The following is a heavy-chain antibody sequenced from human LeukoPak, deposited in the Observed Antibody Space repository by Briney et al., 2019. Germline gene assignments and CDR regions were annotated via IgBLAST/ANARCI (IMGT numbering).Heavy chain of an antibody. CDR3: ARIASHSSSWYDGGY. CDR1: GFTLSSFW. J-gene: IGHJ4*02. CDR2: INSDGSST. D-gene: IGHD6-13*01. Sequence: PGGSLRLSCAASGFTLSSFWMHWVRQAPGKGLVWVSRINSDGSSTTYADSVKGRFTISRDNAKNTLHLQMNSLRAEDTGVYYCARIASHSSSWYDGGYWGQGTLVTVSS. V-gene: IGHV3-74*01.